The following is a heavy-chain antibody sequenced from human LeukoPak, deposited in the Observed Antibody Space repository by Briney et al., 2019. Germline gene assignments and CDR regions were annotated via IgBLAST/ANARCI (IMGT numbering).Heavy chain of an antibody. Sequence: SETLSLTCTVSGGSISSSSFYWNWIRQPPGKGLEWLGYIYYSGSTNYNPSLKSRVTISVDTSKNQFSLKLSSVTAADTAVYYCVGVVVTDGGDYWGQGTLVTVSS. V-gene: IGHV4-61*05. CDR1: GGSISSSSFY. CDR3: VGVVVTDGGDY. D-gene: IGHD2-21*02. CDR2: IYYSGST. J-gene: IGHJ4*02.